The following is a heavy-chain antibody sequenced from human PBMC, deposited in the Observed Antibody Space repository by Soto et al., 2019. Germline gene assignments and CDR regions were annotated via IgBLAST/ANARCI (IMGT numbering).Heavy chain of an antibody. CDR2: ISGSGGST. D-gene: IGHD3-10*01. CDR3: AKDRGSGSYYGYYYGMDV. Sequence: GGSLRLSCAASGFTFSSYAMSWVRQAPGKGLEWVSAISGSGGSTYYADSVKGRFTISRDNSKNTLYLQMNSLRAEDTAVYYFAKDRGSGSYYGYYYGMDVWGQGTTVTVSS. V-gene: IGHV3-23*01. CDR1: GFTFSSYA. J-gene: IGHJ6*02.